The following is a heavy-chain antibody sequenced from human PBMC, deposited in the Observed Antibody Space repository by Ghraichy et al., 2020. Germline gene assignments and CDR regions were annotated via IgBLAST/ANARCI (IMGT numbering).Heavy chain of an antibody. CDR1: GFTFGDYA. V-gene: IGHV3-49*03. D-gene: IGHD3-10*01. CDR3: TRDLGYYGSGSYYSRTDY. CDR2: IRSKAYGGTT. Sequence: GGSLRLSCTASGFTFGDYAMSWFRQAPGKGLEWVGFIRSKAYGGTTEYAAFVKGRFTISRDDSKSIAYLQMNSLKTEDTAVYYCTRDLGYYGSGSYYSRTDYWGQGTLVTVSS. J-gene: IGHJ4*02.